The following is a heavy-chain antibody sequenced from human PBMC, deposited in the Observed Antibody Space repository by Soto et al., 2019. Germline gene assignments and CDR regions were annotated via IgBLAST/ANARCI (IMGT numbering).Heavy chain of an antibody. J-gene: IGHJ4*02. CDR2: ITSGSSYM. Sequence: GGSLRLSCAASGFTFSTYAMNWVRQAPGKGLEWVSSITSGSSYMYYADSVKGRFTISRDNAKNLLYLHMSNLRVDDTAVYYCARAGSGYYHGSDYSKGICWGQGTLFTDSS. D-gene: IGHD3-22*01. CDR1: GFTFSTYA. CDR3: ARAGSGYYHGSDYSKGIC. V-gene: IGHV3-21*01.